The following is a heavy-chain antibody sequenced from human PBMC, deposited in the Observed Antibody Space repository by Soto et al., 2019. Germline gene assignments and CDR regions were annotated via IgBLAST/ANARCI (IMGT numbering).Heavy chain of an antibody. D-gene: IGHD6-19*01. V-gene: IGHV4-34*01. CDR1: GGSFGGYY. CDR3: ARGSQWLDY. Sequence: SETLSLTCGVHGGSFGGYYCIWIRQPPGKGLEWIVEINHSGSIHYNPSLKSRVTISADTPNNQFSLKLSSVTAADTAVYYCARGSQWLDYWGQGALVTVSS. CDR2: INHSGSI. J-gene: IGHJ4*02.